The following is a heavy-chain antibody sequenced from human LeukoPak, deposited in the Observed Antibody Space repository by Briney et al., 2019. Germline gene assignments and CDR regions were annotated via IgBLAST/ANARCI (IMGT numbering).Heavy chain of an antibody. CDR3: VSLGGITVTGPYDIDC. V-gene: IGHV3-74*03. CDR2: ISGDGSDI. D-gene: IGHD1-20*01. Sequence: PGGSLRLSCVASGFTFSGNWMNWVRQAPGKGLVWVSRISGDGSDITYADSVKGRFTISRDNARNTLYLQMNSLRVEDTAVYYCVSLGGITVTGPYDIDCWGQGTVVTVSS. J-gene: IGHJ4*02. CDR1: GFTFSGNW.